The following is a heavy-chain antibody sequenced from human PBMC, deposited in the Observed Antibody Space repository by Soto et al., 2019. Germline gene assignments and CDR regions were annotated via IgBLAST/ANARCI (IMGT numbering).Heavy chain of an antibody. D-gene: IGHD6-13*01. CDR3: TMPPGIAAALTLDP. J-gene: IGHJ5*02. CDR1: GFTFSSYG. Sequence: GGSLRLSCAASGFTFSSYGMHWVRQAPGKGLEWVAVISYDGSNKYYADSVKGRFTISRDNAKNSLYLQMNSLRAEDTAVYYCTMPPGIAAALTLDPWGQGTLVTVSS. V-gene: IGHV3-30*03. CDR2: ISYDGSNK.